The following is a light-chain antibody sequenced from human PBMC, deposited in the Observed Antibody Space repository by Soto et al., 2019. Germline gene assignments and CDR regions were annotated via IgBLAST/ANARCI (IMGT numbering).Light chain of an antibody. CDR3: TSSTTDSLYV. J-gene: IGLJ1*01. CDR1: SSDVGGSKY. CDR2: KVS. Sequence: QSVLTQPASVSGSPGQSITISCTGTSSDVGGSKYVSWYQQYPGKVPKLLINKVSNRPSGVSNRFSGSKSGNTASLTISGLLAEDEAYYFCTSSTTDSLYVFGTGTKVTVL. V-gene: IGLV2-14*01.